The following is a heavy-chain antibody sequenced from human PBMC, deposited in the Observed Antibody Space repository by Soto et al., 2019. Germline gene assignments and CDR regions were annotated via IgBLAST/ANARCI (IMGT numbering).Heavy chain of an antibody. CDR2: IYYSGST. CDR3: ARIWPTYGASDY. V-gene: IGHV4-59*01. CDR1: GGSISSYY. J-gene: IGHJ4*02. D-gene: IGHD4-17*01. Sequence: SETLSLTCTASGGSISSYYWSWIRQPPGKGLEWIGYIYYSGSTNYNPSLKSRVTISVDTSKNQFSLKLSSVTAADTAVYYCARIWPTYGASDYWGQGTLVTVPQ.